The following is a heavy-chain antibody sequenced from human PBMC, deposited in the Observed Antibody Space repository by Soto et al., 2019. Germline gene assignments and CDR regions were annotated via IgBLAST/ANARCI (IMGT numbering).Heavy chain of an antibody. CDR3: AADLPDWGAYAFDY. CDR1: GFTFNGAW. Sequence: SGGSLRLSCAASGFTFNGAWMNWVRQGPGKGLEWVDRVKSKVDGETIDYAAPVKGRFTISRDDSRNTVYLQMNSLSTEDTAMYYCAADLPDWGAYAFDYWGQGALVTVSS. D-gene: IGHD3-16*01. V-gene: IGHV3-15*07. CDR2: VKSKVDGETI. J-gene: IGHJ4*02.